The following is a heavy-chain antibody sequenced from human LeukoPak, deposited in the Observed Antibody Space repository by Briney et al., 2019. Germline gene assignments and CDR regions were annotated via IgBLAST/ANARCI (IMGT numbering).Heavy chain of an antibody. CDR2: IYTSGST. J-gene: IGHJ4*02. V-gene: IGHV4-4*07. Sequence: SETLSLTWTVSGGSISSYYWSWIRQPAGKGLEWIGRIYTSGSTNYNPSLKSRVTMSVDTSKNQFSLKLSSVTAADTAVYYCARHGTYYDFWSGYSKLTGYFDYWGQGTLVTVSS. D-gene: IGHD3-3*01. CDR1: GGSISSYY. CDR3: ARHGTYYDFWSGYSKLTGYFDY.